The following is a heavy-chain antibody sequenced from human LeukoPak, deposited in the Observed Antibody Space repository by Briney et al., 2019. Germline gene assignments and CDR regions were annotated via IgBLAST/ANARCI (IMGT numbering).Heavy chain of an antibody. D-gene: IGHD6-6*01. CDR3: AVGFSSIAAPLC. V-gene: IGHV4-4*07. CDR2: IYTSGST. CDR1: GGSISSYY. J-gene: IGHJ4*02. Sequence: SETLSLTCTVSGGSISSYYWSWIRQPAGKGLEWIGRIYTSGSTNYNPSLKSRVTMSVDTSKNQFSLKLSSVTAADTAVYYCAVGFSSIAAPLCWGQGTLVTVSS.